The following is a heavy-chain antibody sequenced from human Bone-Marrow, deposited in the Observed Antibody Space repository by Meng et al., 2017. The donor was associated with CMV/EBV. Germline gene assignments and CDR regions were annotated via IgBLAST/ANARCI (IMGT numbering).Heavy chain of an antibody. Sequence: QVHLQKLGGGLLKPSETLSLTCGVYGAPFSGYWSWVRQPPGKGLEWIGEITHSGSTNYNVSLKSRVTISIDTSKNQFSLKLSSVTATDTAVYYCAPGFRSWSGSYSSWGQGTLVTVSS. CDR2: ITHSGST. D-gene: IGHD1-26*01. J-gene: IGHJ4*02. V-gene: IGHV4-34*01. CDR1: GAPFSGY. CDR3: APGFRSWSGSYSS.